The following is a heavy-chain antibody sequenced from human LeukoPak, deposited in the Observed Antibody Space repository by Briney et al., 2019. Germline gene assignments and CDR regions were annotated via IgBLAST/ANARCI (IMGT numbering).Heavy chain of an antibody. V-gene: IGHV3-23*01. Sequence: PGGSLRLSCAASGFTFSSYAMSWVRQAPGKGLEWVSAISGSGGSTYYADSVKGRFTISRDNSKNTLYLQMNSLRAEDTAVYYCAKVGGDYGDYPYYFDYWGQGTLATVSS. J-gene: IGHJ4*02. D-gene: IGHD4-17*01. CDR2: ISGSGGST. CDR3: AKVGGDYGDYPYYFDY. CDR1: GFTFSSYA.